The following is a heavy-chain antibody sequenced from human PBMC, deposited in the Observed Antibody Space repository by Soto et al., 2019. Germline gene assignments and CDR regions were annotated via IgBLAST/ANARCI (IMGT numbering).Heavy chain of an antibody. CDR2: ISAYNGNT. D-gene: IGHD2-15*01. CDR3: ARAVGYCSGGSCYWDY. Sequence: ASVKVSYKASGYTFTSYGISWVRQAPGQGLEWMGWISAYNGNTNYAQKLQGRVTMTTDTSTSTAYMELRSLRSDDTAVYYCARAVGYCSGGSCYWDYWGQGTLVTVSS. V-gene: IGHV1-18*01. J-gene: IGHJ4*02. CDR1: GYTFTSYG.